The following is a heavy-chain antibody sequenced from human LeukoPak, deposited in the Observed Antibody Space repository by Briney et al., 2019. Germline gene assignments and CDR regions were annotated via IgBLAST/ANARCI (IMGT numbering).Heavy chain of an antibody. V-gene: IGHV4-39*01. J-gene: IGHJ4*02. CDR3: ARLRGYSYLYADY. D-gene: IGHD5-18*01. CDR1: GGSISTNYNY. CDR2: IYHSGST. Sequence: PSETLSLSCTVSGGSISTNYNYWGWIRQPPGKGLEWIGSIYHSGSTYYNPSLKSRVTISVDTSKNQVSLQLTSVTAADTALYYFARLRGYSYLYADYWGQGTLVTVSS.